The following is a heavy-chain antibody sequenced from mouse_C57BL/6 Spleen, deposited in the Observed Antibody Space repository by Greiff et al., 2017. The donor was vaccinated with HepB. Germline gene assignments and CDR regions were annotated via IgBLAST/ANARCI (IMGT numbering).Heavy chain of an antibody. J-gene: IGHJ4*01. CDR1: GFSLTSYA. CDR2: IWTGGGT. Sequence: VQRVESGPGLVAPSQSLSITCTVSGFSLTSYAISWVRQPPGKGLEWLGVIWTGGGTNYNSALKSRLSISKDNSKSQVFLKMNSLQTDDTARYYCARKIYYDYEGVMDYWGQGTSVTVSS. CDR3: ARKIYYDYEGVMDY. V-gene: IGHV2-9-1*01. D-gene: IGHD2-4*01.